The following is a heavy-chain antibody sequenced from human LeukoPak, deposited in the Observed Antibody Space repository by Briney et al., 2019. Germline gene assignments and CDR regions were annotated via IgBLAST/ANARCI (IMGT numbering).Heavy chain of an antibody. CDR1: RFTFSSYS. CDR3: AKGYLTAMTFDY. J-gene: IGHJ4*02. D-gene: IGHD5-18*01. Sequence: GGSLRLSCAASRFTFSSYSMNWVRQAPGKGLDWVSSISSSSSYIYYADSVKGRFTISRDSSKNTLYLQMNSLRAEDTAVYYCAKGYLTAMTFDYWGQGTLVTVSS. V-gene: IGHV3-21*04. CDR2: ISSSSSYI.